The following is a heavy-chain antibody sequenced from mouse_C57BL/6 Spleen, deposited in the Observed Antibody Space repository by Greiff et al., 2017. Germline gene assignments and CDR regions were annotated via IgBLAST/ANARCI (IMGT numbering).Heavy chain of an antibody. CDR3: TRSYGSSYD. J-gene: IGHJ2*01. V-gene: IGHV1-15*01. CDR2: IDPETGGT. Sequence: QVQLQQSGAELVRPGASVTLSCKASGYTFTDYEMHWVKQTPVHGLEWIGAIDPETGGTAYNQKFKGKAILTADKSSGTAYMELRSLTSEDSAVYYCTRSYGSSYDWGQGTTLTVSS. D-gene: IGHD1-1*01. CDR1: GYTFTDYE.